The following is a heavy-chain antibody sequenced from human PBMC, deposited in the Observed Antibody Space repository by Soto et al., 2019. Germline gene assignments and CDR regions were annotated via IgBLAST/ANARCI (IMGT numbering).Heavy chain of an antibody. J-gene: IGHJ3*02. CDR3: AKLSIAAAGMGAFDI. CDR1: GFTFSSYG. D-gene: IGHD6-13*01. CDR2: ISYDGSNK. V-gene: IGHV3-30*18. Sequence: SPRLSFSASGFTFSSYGMHGVRQAPCKGLEGGAVISYDGSNKYYADSVKGRFTISRDNSKNTLYLQMNSLRAEDTAVYYCAKLSIAAAGMGAFDIWGQGTMVTVSS.